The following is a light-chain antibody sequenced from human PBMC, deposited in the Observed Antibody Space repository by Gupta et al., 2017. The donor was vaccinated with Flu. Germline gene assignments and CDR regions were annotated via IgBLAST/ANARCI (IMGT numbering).Light chain of an antibody. J-gene: IGLJ2*01. CDR1: SSNIGRNY. CDR3: AAWDDSLGGLV. CDR2: RDN. V-gene: IGLV1-47*01. Sequence: QSVLTQSPSASETPGQRVTIPCSGSSSNIGRNYAYWYKHFPETAPQLPIYRDNQRPSGVPDRFSGSKSGTSASLAISGLRSDDEADYYCAAWDDSLGGLVFGGGTKLTVL.